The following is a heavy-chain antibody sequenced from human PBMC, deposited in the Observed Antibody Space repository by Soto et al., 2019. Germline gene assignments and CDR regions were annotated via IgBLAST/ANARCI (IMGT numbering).Heavy chain of an antibody. Sequence: EVQLVESGGVVVQPGGSLRLSCAASGFTFDDYAMHWVRQAPGKGLGWVSLISWDGGSTYYADSVKGRFTISRDNSKNSLYLQLNSLRAEDTALYYCAKDGQQWPMYYFDYWGQGTLVTVSS. V-gene: IGHV3-43D*04. CDR1: GFTFDDYA. CDR3: AKDGQQWPMYYFDY. CDR2: ISWDGGST. J-gene: IGHJ4*02. D-gene: IGHD6-19*01.